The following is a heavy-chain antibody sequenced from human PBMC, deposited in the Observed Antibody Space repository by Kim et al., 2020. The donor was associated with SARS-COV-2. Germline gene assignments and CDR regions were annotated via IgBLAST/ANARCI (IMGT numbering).Heavy chain of an antibody. J-gene: IGHJ5*02. CDR3: ARELLHNWFDP. Sequence: STTYITDLRSRSTMSVDKSKNQLPLKLSSVNAADTAVYYCARELLHNWFDPWGQGTLVTVSS. CDR2: ST. V-gene: IGHV4-4*07. D-gene: IGHD2-15*01.